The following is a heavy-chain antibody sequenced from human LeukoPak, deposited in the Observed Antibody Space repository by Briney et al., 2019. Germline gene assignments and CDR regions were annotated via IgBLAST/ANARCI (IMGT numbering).Heavy chain of an antibody. J-gene: IGHJ4*02. V-gene: IGHV4-59*01. CDR2: IYYSGST. CDR3: ASLYYDLWSGSYYFDY. Sequence: SETLSLTCTVSGGSISSYYWSWIRQPPGKGLEWIGYIYYSGSTNYNPSLKSRVTISVDTSKNQFSLKLSSVTAADTAVYYCASLYYDLWSGSYYFDYWGQGTLVTVSS. CDR1: GGSISSYY. D-gene: IGHD3-3*01.